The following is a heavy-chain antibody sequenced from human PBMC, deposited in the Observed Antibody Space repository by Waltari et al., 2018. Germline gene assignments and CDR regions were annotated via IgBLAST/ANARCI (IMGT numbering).Heavy chain of an antibody. CDR3: AREGSLYSSTGGWIGP. Sequence: QVHLQESGPGLVKPSATLSLTCTVSNGSLNNPYWRWIRQPPGKRMEWIGWINQITGDTNYNPSLESRVIISSDIFKNQFSLKLTSVTAADTAIYYCAREGSLYSSTGGWIGPWGQGMLVTVSS. CDR1: NGSLNNPY. V-gene: IGHV4-59*11. J-gene: IGHJ5*01. CDR2: INQITGDT. D-gene: IGHD2-2*01.